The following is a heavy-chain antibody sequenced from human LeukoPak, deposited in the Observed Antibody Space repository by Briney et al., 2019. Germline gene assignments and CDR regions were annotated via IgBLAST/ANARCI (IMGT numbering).Heavy chain of an antibody. D-gene: IGHD1-26*01. CDR3: ARDLVVGAATPSFDY. CDR2: INPNSGGT. V-gene: IGHV1-2*02. Sequence: ASVKVSCKASGYSFTSNYMHWVRQAPGQGPEWMGWINPNSGGTKYAQKFQGRVTMTRDTSISTAYMELSRLRSDDTAVYYCARDLVVGAATPSFDYWGQGTLVTVSS. J-gene: IGHJ4*02. CDR1: GYSFTSNY.